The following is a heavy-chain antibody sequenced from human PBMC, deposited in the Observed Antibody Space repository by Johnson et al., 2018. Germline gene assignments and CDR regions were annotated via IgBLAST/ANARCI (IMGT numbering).Heavy chain of an antibody. CDR1: GYTCTSYD. D-gene: IGHD3-3*01. V-gene: IGHV1-8*01. CDR3: GREDWSRGDYYYYGMDV. Sequence: QEQLVESGAEEKEPRAAVKVSCKASGYTCTSYDINWVRQATGQGLEWMGWMNPNSGNTGYAQKFQGRATMTRNTSKSTAYLELSSLKSEDQAVYYCGREDWSRGDYYYYGMDVWGQGTTVTVSS. CDR2: MNPNSGNT. J-gene: IGHJ6*02.